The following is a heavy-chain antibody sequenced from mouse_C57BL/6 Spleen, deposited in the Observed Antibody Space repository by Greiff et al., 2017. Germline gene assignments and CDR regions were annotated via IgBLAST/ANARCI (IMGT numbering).Heavy chain of an antibody. CDR1: GYAFSSSW. V-gene: IGHV1-82*01. CDR3: ARTGLEGAMGD. Sequence: VQLQQSGPELVKPGASVKISCKASGYAFSSSWMNWVKQRPGKGLEWIGRIDPGDGDTNYNGKFKGKATLTADKSSSTAYMQLSSLTSEDSAVYFCARTGLEGAMGDWGQGTSVTVSS. D-gene: IGHD2-13*01. CDR2: IDPGDGDT. J-gene: IGHJ4*01.